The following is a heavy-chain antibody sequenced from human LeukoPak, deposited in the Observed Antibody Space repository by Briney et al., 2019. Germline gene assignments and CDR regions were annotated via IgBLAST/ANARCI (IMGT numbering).Heavy chain of an antibody. Sequence: SQTLSLTCTVSGGSISSGDYYWSWIRQPPGKGLEWIGYIYYSRSTYYNPSLKSRVTISVDTSKNQFSLKLSSVTAADTAVYYCASLDYGDYGTEYDYWGQGTLVTVSS. CDR3: ASLDYGDYGTEYDY. D-gene: IGHD4-17*01. V-gene: IGHV4-30-4*08. CDR1: GGSISSGDYY. J-gene: IGHJ4*02. CDR2: IYYSRST.